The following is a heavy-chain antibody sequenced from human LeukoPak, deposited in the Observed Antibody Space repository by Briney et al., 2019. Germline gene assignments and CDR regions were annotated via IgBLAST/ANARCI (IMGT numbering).Heavy chain of an antibody. J-gene: IGHJ4*02. CDR2: MYYSGST. V-gene: IGHV4-39*01. D-gene: IGHD3-22*01. CDR3: ASQYSDSTGYSYFVY. CDR1: GDSITGSTYY. Sequence: SETLSLTCTVPGDSITGSTYYWGWMRQPPGKGLEWIGSMYYSGSTYYNPSLKSRVTMSADTSKNQVSPHLRSVTAADTAVYYCASQYSDSTGYSYFVYWSQGTLVTVSS.